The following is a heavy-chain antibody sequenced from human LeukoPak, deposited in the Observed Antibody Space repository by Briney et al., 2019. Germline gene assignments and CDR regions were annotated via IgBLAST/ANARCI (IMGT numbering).Heavy chain of an antibody. Sequence: GASVKVSCKASGGTFSSYAIGWVRQAPGQGLEWMGGIIPIFGTANYAQKFQGRVTITADESTSTAYMELSSLRSEDTAVYYCAREDVDTAMVDYWGQGTLVTVSS. D-gene: IGHD5-18*01. CDR3: AREDVDTAMVDY. J-gene: IGHJ4*02. CDR2: IIPIFGTA. CDR1: GGTFSSYA. V-gene: IGHV1-69*13.